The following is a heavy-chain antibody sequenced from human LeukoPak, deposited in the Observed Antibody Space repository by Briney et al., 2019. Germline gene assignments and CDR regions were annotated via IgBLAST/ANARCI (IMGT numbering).Heavy chain of an antibody. Sequence: GGSLRLSCAASAFIFSSYGMHWVRQAPGKGLEWVGRTRNKANSYTTEYAASVKGRFTISRDDSKNSLYLQMNSLKTEDTAVYYCASLYGSGKRWVDPWGQGTLVTVSS. CDR3: ASLYGSGKRWVDP. V-gene: IGHV3-72*01. CDR1: AFIFSSYG. CDR2: TRNKANSYTT. D-gene: IGHD3-10*01. J-gene: IGHJ5*02.